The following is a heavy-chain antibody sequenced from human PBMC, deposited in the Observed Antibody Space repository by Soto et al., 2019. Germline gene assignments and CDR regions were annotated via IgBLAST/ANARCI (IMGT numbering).Heavy chain of an antibody. J-gene: IGHJ4*02. D-gene: IGHD6-13*01. CDR2: INHSGST. Sequence: SETLSLTCAVYGGSFSGYYWSWIRQPPGKGLEWIGEINHSGSTNYNPSLKSRVTISVDTSKNQFSLKLSSVTAADTAVYYCASLRLIPSIAAAESGDFDYWGQGTLVTVSS. CDR1: GGSFSGYY. V-gene: IGHV4-34*01. CDR3: ASLRLIPSIAAAESGDFDY.